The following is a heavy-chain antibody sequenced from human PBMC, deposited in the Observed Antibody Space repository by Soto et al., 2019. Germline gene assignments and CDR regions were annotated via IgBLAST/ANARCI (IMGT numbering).Heavy chain of an antibody. J-gene: IGHJ4*02. CDR2: IYYSGTT. Sequence: SETLSLTCTVSGYSISSSNWWGWIRQPPGKGLEWIGYIYYSGTTYYNPSLKSRVTMSVDTSKNQFSLKLSSVTTADTAVYYWARGGCGGGSCYLSDSGGKGTLVTVS. CDR1: GYSISSSNW. CDR3: ARGGCGGGSCYLSDS. V-gene: IGHV4-28*01. D-gene: IGHD2-15*01.